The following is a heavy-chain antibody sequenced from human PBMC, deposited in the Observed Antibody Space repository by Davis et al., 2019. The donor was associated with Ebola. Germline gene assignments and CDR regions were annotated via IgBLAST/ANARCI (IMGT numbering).Heavy chain of an antibody. CDR1: GYTFTSYD. J-gene: IGHJ6*02. CDR2: MNPNSGST. CDR3: ASFRVVGATGPGDYYYGMDV. V-gene: IGHV1-8*01. Sequence: AASVKVSCKASGYTFTSYDINWVRQATGQGLEWMGWMNPNSGSTGYAQKFQGRVTMTRNTSISTAYMELSSLRSEDTAVYYCASFRVVGATGPGDYYYGMDVWGQGTTVTVSS. D-gene: IGHD1-26*01.